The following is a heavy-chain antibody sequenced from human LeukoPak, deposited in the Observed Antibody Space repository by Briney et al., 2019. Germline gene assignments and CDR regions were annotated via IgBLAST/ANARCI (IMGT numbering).Heavy chain of an antibody. Sequence: GGSLRLSCAASGFTFSSYAMSWVRQAPGKGLEWVSAISGSGTGTYYADSEKGRFTISRDNSKNTLYLQMNSLRAEDTAVYYCAKRFMDLFYFDYWGPGSLVTVSS. CDR1: GFTFSSYA. CDR3: AKRFMDLFYFDY. V-gene: IGHV3-23*01. J-gene: IGHJ4*02. CDR2: ISGSGTGT. D-gene: IGHD3-10*01.